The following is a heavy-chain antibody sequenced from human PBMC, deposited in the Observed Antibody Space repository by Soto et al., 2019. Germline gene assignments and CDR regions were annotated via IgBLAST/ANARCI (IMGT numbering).Heavy chain of an antibody. Sequence: EVQLLESGGGLVQPGGSLRLSCTASGFTFSSSAMNWVRQAPGQGLEWVASVSENGGSRGGTYYADSVKGRFTISRDNSKNTLYLQMDSLRVAYTAVYYCASAKAVVIAALGIWGQGTMVTVSS. CDR1: GFTFSSSA. D-gene: IGHD2-21*01. CDR3: ASAKAVVIAALGI. V-gene: IGHV3-23*01. J-gene: IGHJ3*02. CDR2: VSENGGSRGGT.